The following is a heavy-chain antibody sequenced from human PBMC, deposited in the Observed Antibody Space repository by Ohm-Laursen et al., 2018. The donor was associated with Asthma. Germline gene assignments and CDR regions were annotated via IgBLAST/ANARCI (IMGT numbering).Heavy chain of an antibody. CDR2: ISTASSFI. J-gene: IGHJ4*02. V-gene: IGHV3-21*01. Sequence: SLRLSCAASGYTFSRYSIHWVRQIPGKGLEWVASISTASSFIYYADSVRGRFTTSRDNAKNSLYLQMNSLRAEDTAVYYCARDSGHCSGGSCSGHFDYWGQGTLVTVSS. CDR1: GYTFSRYS. D-gene: IGHD2-15*01. CDR3: ARDSGHCSGGSCSGHFDY.